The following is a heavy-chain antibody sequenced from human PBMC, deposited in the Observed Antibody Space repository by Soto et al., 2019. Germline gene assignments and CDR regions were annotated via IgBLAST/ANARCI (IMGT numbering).Heavy chain of an antibody. CDR3: AKGDSSGSFYPSGCSSTPDH. Sequence: EVQLFESGGGLVESGGSLRLSCAASGFIFQDYDMSWVRHAPGKGLEWVSTITSSDDITYSADSVGGRVTISRDNSANLFFLLLTNLSCDNTASYYCAKGDSSGSFYPSGCSSTPDHWRRGTLLTVSS. V-gene: IGHV3-23*01. D-gene: IGHD3-10*01. CDR2: ITSSDDIT. CDR1: GFIFQDYD. J-gene: IGHJ5*02.